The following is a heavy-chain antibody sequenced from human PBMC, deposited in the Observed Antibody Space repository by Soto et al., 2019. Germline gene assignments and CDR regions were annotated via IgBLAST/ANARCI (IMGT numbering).Heavy chain of an antibody. J-gene: IGHJ6*02. D-gene: IGHD6-19*01. Sequence: ASVRVSCKASGYTFTDYYMHWVRQAPGQGLEWMGWINPNSGGTNYAQKFQGRVTMTRDTSISTAYMELNRLRSDDTAVYYCARDQSPSSGWPGMDVWGQGTTVTV. V-gene: IGHV1-2*02. CDR1: GYTFTDYY. CDR3: ARDQSPSSGWPGMDV. CDR2: INPNSGGT.